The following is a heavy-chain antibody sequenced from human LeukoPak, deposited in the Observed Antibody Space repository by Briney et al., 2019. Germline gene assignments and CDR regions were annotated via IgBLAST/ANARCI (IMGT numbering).Heavy chain of an antibody. CDR2: INHSGST. J-gene: IGHJ4*02. CDR3: ARDMAHSSGWYTPPQIDY. V-gene: IGHV4-34*01. Sequence: SETLSLTCAVYGGSFSGYYWSWIRQPPGKGLEWIGEINHSGSTNYNPSLKSRVTISVDTSKNQFSLKLSSVTAADTAVYYCARDMAHSSGWYTPPQIDYWGQGTLVTVSS. D-gene: IGHD6-19*01. CDR1: GGSFSGYY.